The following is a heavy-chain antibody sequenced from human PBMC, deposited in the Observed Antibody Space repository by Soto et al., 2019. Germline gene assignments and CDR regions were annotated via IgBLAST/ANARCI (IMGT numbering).Heavy chain of an antibody. J-gene: IGHJ5*02. CDR2: IYYSGST. V-gene: IGHV4-31*03. CDR1: GGSISSGGYY. D-gene: IGHD3-3*01. CDR3: ARGRAGLLWSGRRDNWFDP. Sequence: SETLSLTCTVSGGSISSGGYYWSWIRQHPGKGLEWIGYIYYSGSTYYNPSLKSRVTISVDTSKNQFSLKLSSVTAADTAVYYCARGRAGLLWSGRRDNWFDPWGQGTLVTVSS.